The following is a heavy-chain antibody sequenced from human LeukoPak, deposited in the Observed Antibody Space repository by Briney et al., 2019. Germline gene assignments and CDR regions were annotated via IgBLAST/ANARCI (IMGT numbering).Heavy chain of an antibody. J-gene: IGHJ4*02. D-gene: IGHD1-7*01. CDR1: GFTFSSYW. CDR3: ARVSRAVGNYYVEC. Sequence: GGSLRLSCAASGFTFSSYWMSWIRQAPGKGLEWVANIKQDGSEKYYVDSVKGRFTISRDNAKNSLYLQMNSLRAEDTAVYYCARVSRAVGNYYVECWGQGTLVTVSS. CDR2: IKQDGSEK. V-gene: IGHV3-7*01.